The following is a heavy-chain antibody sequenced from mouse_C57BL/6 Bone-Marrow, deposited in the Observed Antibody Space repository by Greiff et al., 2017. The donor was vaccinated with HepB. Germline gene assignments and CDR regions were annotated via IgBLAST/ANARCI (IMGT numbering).Heavy chain of an antibody. D-gene: IGHD1-1*01. V-gene: IGHV1-19*01. J-gene: IGHJ2*01. CDR2: INPYNGGT. Sequence: VQLKESGPVLVKPGASVKMSCKASGYTFTDYYMNWVKQSHGKSLEWIGVINPYNGGTSYNQKFKGKATLTVDKSSSTAYMELNSLTSEDSAVYYWARTYGSSYPYYFDYWGQGTTLTVSS. CDR1: GYTFTDYY. CDR3: ARTYGSSYPYYFDY.